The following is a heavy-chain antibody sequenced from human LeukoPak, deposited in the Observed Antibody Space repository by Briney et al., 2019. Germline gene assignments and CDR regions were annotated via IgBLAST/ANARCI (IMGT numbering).Heavy chain of an antibody. V-gene: IGHV1-69*13. J-gene: IGHJ4*02. CDR3: ARGDYCGGDCYSEFDY. D-gene: IGHD2-21*02. Sequence: SVKVSCKASGGTFSSYAISWVRQAPGQGLEWMGGIIPIFGTANYAQKFQGRVTITADESTSTAYMELSSLRSEDTAVYYCARGDYCGGDCYSEFDYWGQGTLVTVSS. CDR2: IIPIFGTA. CDR1: GGTFSSYA.